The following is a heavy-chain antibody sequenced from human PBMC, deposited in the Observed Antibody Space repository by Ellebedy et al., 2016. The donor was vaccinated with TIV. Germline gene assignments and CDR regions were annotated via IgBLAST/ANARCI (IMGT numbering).Heavy chain of an antibody. V-gene: IGHV3-33*08. J-gene: IGHJ4*02. CDR1: GFTFSSYG. Sequence: GESLKISCAASGFTFSSYGMHWVRQAPGKGLEWVALICYDGSKKYYADSVKGRFTISRDNAKNSLYLQMNSLRDEDTAVYYCAGEWELLSFHYFDYWGQGTLVTVSS. D-gene: IGHD1-26*01. CDR2: ICYDGSKK. CDR3: AGEWELLSFHYFDY.